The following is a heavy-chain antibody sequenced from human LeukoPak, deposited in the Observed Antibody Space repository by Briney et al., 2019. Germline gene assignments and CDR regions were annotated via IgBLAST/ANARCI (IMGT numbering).Heavy chain of an antibody. D-gene: IGHD2-2*01. V-gene: IGHV4-59*01. J-gene: IGHJ6*02. Sequence: SETLSLTCTVSGGSISSYYWSWIRQPPGKGLEWIGYIYYSGSTNYNPSLKSRVTISVDTSKNQFSLKLSSVTAADTAVYYCARVRVYCSSTSCLLPYYYYGMDVWGQGTTVTVSS. CDR1: GGSISSYY. CDR3: ARVRVYCSSTSCLLPYYYYGMDV. CDR2: IYYSGST.